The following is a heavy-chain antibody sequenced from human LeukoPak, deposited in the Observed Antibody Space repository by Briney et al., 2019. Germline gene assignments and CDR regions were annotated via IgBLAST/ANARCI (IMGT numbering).Heavy chain of an antibody. V-gene: IGHV4-59*08. D-gene: IGHD5-12*01. CDR1: GDSISGYF. J-gene: IGHJ4*02. CDR2: IHYSGAT. CDR3: ARTAVATTAPFDY. Sequence: SETLSLTCTVSGDSISGYFWSWIRQTPGKGLEWIGYIHYSGATNYNPSLTSRVTMSVDTSKDQFSLKLSSVNAADTAVYYCARTAVATTAPFDYWGQGTLVAVSS.